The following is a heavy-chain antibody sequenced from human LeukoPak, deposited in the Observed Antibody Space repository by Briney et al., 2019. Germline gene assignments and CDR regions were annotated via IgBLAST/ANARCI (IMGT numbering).Heavy chain of an antibody. CDR1: GGSFSGYY. CDR2: INHSGST. Sequence: PSETLSLTCAVYGGSFSGYYWSWIRQPPGKGLEWIGEINHSGSTNYNPSLKSRVTISVDTSKNQFSLNLTSVTAADTAVYYCARHHDILTGYPFDYWGQGTLVTVSS. D-gene: IGHD3-9*01. V-gene: IGHV4-34*01. J-gene: IGHJ4*02. CDR3: ARHHDILTGYPFDY.